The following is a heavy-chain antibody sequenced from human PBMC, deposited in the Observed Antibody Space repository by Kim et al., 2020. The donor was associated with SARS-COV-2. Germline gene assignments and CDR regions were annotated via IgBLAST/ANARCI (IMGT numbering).Heavy chain of an antibody. CDR2: ISYDGSNK. CDR3: ARGGSGWYKAAFDY. Sequence: GGSLRLSCAASGFTFSSYAMHWVRQAPGKGLEWVAVISYDGSNKYYADSVKGRFTISRDNSKNTLYLQMNSLRAEDTAVYYCARGGSGWYKAAFDYWGQGTLVTVSS. J-gene: IGHJ4*02. V-gene: IGHV3-30-3*01. CDR1: GFTFSSYA. D-gene: IGHD6-19*01.